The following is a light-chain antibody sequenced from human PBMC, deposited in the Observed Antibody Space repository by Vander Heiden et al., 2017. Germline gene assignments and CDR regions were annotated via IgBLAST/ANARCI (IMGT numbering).Light chain of an antibody. CDR2: LGS. CDR1: QSLLHSNGYNY. Sequence: DIVMTQSPLSLPVTPGEPASISCRSSQSLLHSNGYNYLDWYLQKPWQSPQLLIYLGSNRASGVPDTFSRSGSGTDFTLKIRSVEAEDVRVYYCMQALQTPYTFGHGTKVDIK. V-gene: IGKV2-28*01. J-gene: IGKJ3*01. CDR3: MQALQTPYT.